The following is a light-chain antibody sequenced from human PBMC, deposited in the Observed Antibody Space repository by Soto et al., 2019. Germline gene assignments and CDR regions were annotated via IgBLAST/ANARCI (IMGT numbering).Light chain of an antibody. CDR2: AAS. CDR3: QQPYSTVRT. Sequence: IKMNQSPSSLSASVGDRVSITCRASQYISTYLNWYQQKPGKAPKLLIYAASNLQSGVPSRFSGSGSGTEFTLTISSLQPEDFATYYCQQPYSTVRTFGQGTKVDI. V-gene: IGKV1-39*01. CDR1: QYISTY. J-gene: IGKJ1*01.